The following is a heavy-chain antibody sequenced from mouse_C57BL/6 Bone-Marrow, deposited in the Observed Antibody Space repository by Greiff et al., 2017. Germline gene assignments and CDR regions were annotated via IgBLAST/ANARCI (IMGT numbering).Heavy chain of an antibody. CDR2: ISDGGSYT. D-gene: IGHD2-1*01. CDR1: GFTFSSYA. V-gene: IGHV5-4*01. J-gene: IGHJ3*01. Sequence: EVQRVESGGGLVKPGGSLKLSCAASGFTFSSYAMSWVRQTPEKRLEWVATISDGGSYTYYPDNVKGRFTISRDNAKNNLYLQMSHLKSEDTAMYYCARRGPFYFAFAYWGQGTLVTVSA. CDR3: ARRGPFYFAFAY.